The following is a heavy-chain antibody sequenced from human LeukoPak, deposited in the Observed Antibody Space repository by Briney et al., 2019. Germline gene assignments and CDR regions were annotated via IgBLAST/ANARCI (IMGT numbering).Heavy chain of an antibody. J-gene: IGHJ6*03. CDR3: ARLTPVVPAAIGYYYYMDV. V-gene: IGHV5-51*01. Sequence: GGSLEISCQGSGSRFTSYWIGWVRQMPGKGLEGMGIIYPGDSDTRYSPSFQGQVTISADKSISTAYLKWSSLKASDTAMYYCARLTPVVPAAIGYYYYMDVWGKGTTVTVSS. D-gene: IGHD2-2*02. CDR2: IYPGDSDT. CDR1: GSRFTSYW.